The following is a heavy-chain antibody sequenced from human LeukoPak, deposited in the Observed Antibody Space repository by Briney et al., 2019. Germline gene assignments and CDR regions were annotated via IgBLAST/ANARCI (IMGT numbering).Heavy chain of an antibody. Sequence: PGGSLRLSCAASGFTFSSYSMNWVRQAPGKGLEWVSSIISSSSYIYYADSVKGRFTISRDNAKNSLYLQMNSLRAEDTAVYYCARGSGHAQWLVDFDYWGQGTLVTVSS. CDR3: ARGSGHAQWLVDFDY. V-gene: IGHV3-21*01. CDR2: IISSSSYI. J-gene: IGHJ4*02. D-gene: IGHD6-19*01. CDR1: GFTFSSYS.